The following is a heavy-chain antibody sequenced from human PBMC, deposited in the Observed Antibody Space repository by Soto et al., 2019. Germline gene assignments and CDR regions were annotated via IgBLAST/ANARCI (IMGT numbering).Heavy chain of an antibody. CDR1: GFTFKTFV. D-gene: IGHD6-19*01. CDR3: AGVAVATRGIDY. J-gene: IGHJ4*02. Sequence: GSLRLSCAASGFTFKTFVMNWVRQAPGKGLEWVSYISGSSNTINFADSVRGRFTISRDNAKNTVYLQMDTLGAEDTAVYYCAGVAVATRGIDYWGQGTLVTVSS. CDR2: ISGSSNTI. V-gene: IGHV3-48*01.